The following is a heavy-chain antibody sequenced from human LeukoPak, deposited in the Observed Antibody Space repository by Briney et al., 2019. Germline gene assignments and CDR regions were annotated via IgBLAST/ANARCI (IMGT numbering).Heavy chain of an antibody. V-gene: IGHV4-39*01. Sequence: PSETLSLTCTVSGGSISSSSYYWGWLRQPPGKGLEWIGSIYYIGSTYYNPSLKSRVTISVDTSKNQFSLNLGSVTAADTAVYYCATGIAVAGIFSDYWGQGTLVTVSS. CDR1: GGSISSSSYY. CDR3: ATGIAVAGIFSDY. D-gene: IGHD6-19*01. CDR2: IYYIGST. J-gene: IGHJ4*02.